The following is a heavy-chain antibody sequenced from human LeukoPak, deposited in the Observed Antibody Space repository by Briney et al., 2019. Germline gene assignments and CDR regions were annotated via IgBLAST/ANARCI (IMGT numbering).Heavy chain of an antibody. CDR2: IIPIFGTA. Sequence: ASVKVSCKASGGIFSSYVISWVRQAPGQGLEWMGGIIPIFGTANYAQKFQGRVTITADESTSTAYMELSSLRSEDTAVYYCARDRLITIFGVVKPLLQFDPWGRGTLVTVSS. J-gene: IGHJ5*02. CDR1: GGIFSSYV. D-gene: IGHD3-3*01. CDR3: ARDRLITIFGVVKPLLQFDP. V-gene: IGHV1-69*13.